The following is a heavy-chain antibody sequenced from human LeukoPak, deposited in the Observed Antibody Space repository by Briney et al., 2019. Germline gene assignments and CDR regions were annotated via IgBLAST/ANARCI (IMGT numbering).Heavy chain of an antibody. CDR1: GYTFTNYD. J-gene: IGHJ4*02. CDR3: ALSPIVVVPPTEFDF. D-gene: IGHD2-2*01. V-gene: IGHV1-8*01. CDR2: MNPNSGNT. Sequence: ASVKVSCKASGYTFTNYDINWVRQATGQELEWMGWMNPNSGNTGYAQKFQGRVTMTRNSSISTAYLELSSLRSEDTAVYYCALSPIVVVPPTEFDFWGQGTLVTVSS.